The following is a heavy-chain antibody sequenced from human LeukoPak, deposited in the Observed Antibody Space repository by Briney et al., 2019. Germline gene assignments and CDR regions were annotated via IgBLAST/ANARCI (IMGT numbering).Heavy chain of an antibody. CDR3: AKHDYGNFKAYDI. Sequence: PGGSLRLSCAASGFTFSTYTMYWVRHPPGKRLEWVSIIGSSGGGIHYADSVKGRFTISRDNSKNTLYLQMDSLRAEDTAVYYCAKHDYGNFKAYDIWGQGTTVTVSS. V-gene: IGHV3-23*01. J-gene: IGHJ3*02. CDR2: IGSSGGGI. D-gene: IGHD3-16*01. CDR1: GFTFSTYT.